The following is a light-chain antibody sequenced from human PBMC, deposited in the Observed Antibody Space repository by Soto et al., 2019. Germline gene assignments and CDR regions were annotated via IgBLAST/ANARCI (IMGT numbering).Light chain of an antibody. V-gene: IGLV2-8*01. J-gene: IGLJ3*02. Sequence: QSALTQPPSASGSPGQSVTISCTGTSSDVGGYNYVSRYQQHPGKAPKLIIYEDTKRPSGVPDRFTGSKSGNTASLTVSGLQAEDEADYYCSSYAGSNNWAVFGGGTKVTVL. CDR3: SSYAGSNNWAV. CDR2: EDT. CDR1: SSDVGGYNY.